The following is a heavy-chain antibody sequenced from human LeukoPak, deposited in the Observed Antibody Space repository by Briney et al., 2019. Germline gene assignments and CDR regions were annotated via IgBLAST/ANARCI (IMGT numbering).Heavy chain of an antibody. V-gene: IGHV4-4*07. J-gene: IGHJ6*03. D-gene: IGHD5-18*01. CDR1: GGSFSGYY. CDR3: ARDLRYSYGLIYYYYYMDV. CDR2: IYTSGST. Sequence: SETLSLTCAVYGGSFSGYYWSWIRQPAGKGLEWIGRIYTSGSTNYNPSLKSRVTMSVDTSKNQFSLKLSSVTAADTAVYYCARDLRYSYGLIYYYYYMDVWGKGTTVTVSS.